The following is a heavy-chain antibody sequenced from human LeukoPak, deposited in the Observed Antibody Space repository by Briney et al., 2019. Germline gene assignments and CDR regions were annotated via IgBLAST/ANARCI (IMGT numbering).Heavy chain of an antibody. CDR3: ARQALSLGLFDY. D-gene: IGHD3-16*01. CDR2: IYYSGST. Sequence: SETLSRNCSVSGGSISSYYWSWIRHPPGQGLEWIGYIYYSGSTNYNPSLKSRVTISVDTSKNQFSLKLSSVTAADTAVYYCARQALSLGLFDYWGQGTLVTVSS. CDR1: GGSISSYY. J-gene: IGHJ4*02. V-gene: IGHV4-59*01.